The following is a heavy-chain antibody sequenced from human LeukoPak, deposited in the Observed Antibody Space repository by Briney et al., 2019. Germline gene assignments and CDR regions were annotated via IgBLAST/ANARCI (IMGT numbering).Heavy chain of an antibody. D-gene: IGHD3-10*01. J-gene: IGHJ4*02. V-gene: IGHV3-48*01. CDR1: GFTFSSYS. CDR2: ISSSSSTI. Sequence: GGSLRLSCAASGFTFSSYSMNWVRQAPGKGLEWVSYISSSSSTIYYADSVKGRFTISRDNAKNSLYPQMNSLRAEDTAVYYCASFHYGSGSYSNFDYWGQGTLVTVSS. CDR3: ASFHYGSGSYSNFDY.